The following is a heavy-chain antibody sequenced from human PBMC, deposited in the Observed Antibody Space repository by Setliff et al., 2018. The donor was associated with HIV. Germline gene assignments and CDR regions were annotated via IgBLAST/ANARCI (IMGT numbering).Heavy chain of an antibody. J-gene: IGHJ4*02. CDR2: MNSKTCGGAP. Sequence: GGSLRLSCTVSGFTFDNAWMAWVRQAPGEGLEWVGHMNSKTCGGAPDYAAPVKGRFTISRDYSKSTVYLQMNSLKTEDTAVYYCTTWQAGNDYWGQGTLVTVSS. CDR1: GFTFDNAW. V-gene: IGHV3-15*01. D-gene: IGHD6-13*01. CDR3: TTWQAGNDY.